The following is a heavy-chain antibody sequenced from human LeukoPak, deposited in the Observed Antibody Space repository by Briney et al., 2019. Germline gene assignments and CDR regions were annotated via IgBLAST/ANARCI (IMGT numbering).Heavy chain of an antibody. Sequence: HPGGSLRLSCAASGFTFTAYGMSWVRQAPGKGLEWVSAISGSGGTTYYADSVKGRFTISRDNSKNTLYLQMNSLRAEDTAVYYCAKVAAVTTFFDYWGQGTLVTVSS. CDR2: ISGSGGTT. J-gene: IGHJ4*02. CDR3: AKVAAVTTFFDY. V-gene: IGHV3-23*01. CDR1: GFTFTAYG. D-gene: IGHD2-21*02.